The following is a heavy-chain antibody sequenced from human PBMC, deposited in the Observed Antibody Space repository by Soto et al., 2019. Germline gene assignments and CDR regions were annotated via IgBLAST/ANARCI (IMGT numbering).Heavy chain of an antibody. V-gene: IGHV3-15*01. Sequence: EVQLVESGGGLVKPGGSLRLSCAASGFTFSNAWMSWVRQAPGKGLEWVGRITSKTDGGTTDYAAPVKGRFTISRDDSKNTLYLQMNSLKTEDTAVYYCTTVWFGELLSNDYWGQGTLVTVSS. CDR3: TTVWFGELLSNDY. D-gene: IGHD3-10*01. CDR1: GFTFSNAW. CDR2: ITSKTDGGTT. J-gene: IGHJ4*02.